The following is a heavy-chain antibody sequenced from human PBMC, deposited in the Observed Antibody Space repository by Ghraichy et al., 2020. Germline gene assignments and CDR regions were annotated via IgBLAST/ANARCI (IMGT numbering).Heavy chain of an antibody. CDR2: ISNTGSNK. V-gene: IGHV3-11*04. D-gene: IGHD2-21*02. J-gene: IGHJ5*02. CDR1: GFIFSDYY. Sequence: GGSLRLSCEASGFIFSDYYMTWIRQAPGKGLEWISYISNTGSNKYFADSVEGRFIISRDNTKNLLYLQMNSLRAEDTAVYFCARFPPPLAYCGGNCAGAFDTWGQGTLVTVSS. CDR3: ARFPPPLAYCGGNCAGAFDT.